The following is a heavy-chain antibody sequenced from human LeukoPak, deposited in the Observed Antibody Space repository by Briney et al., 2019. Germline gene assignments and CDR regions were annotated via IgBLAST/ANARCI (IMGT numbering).Heavy chain of an antibody. CDR1: GGSISSYY. Sequence: PSETLSLTXTVSGGSISSYYWSWIRQPAGKGMEWIGRIYTSGSTNYNPSLKSRVTMSVDTSKNQFSLKLSSVTAADTAVYYCARGPTESMVRGVITGKFDYWGQGTLVTVSS. CDR3: ARGPTESMVRGVITGKFDY. J-gene: IGHJ4*02. CDR2: IYTSGST. V-gene: IGHV4-4*07. D-gene: IGHD3-10*01.